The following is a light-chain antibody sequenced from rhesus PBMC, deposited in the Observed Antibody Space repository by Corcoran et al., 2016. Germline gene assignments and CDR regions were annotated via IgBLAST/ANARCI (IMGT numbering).Light chain of an antibody. CDR3: QHYYSTPWT. CDR1: QGITNA. Sequence: DIQMTQSPSSLSASAGDRVTITFRASQGITNALAWYQQNPGESPKLLIYEASSLQSGIPSRFSGSGPGTAFTLTISNLQFEDFATYYFQHYYSTPWTFGQGTKVEIK. J-gene: IGKJ1*01. V-gene: IGKV1-33*02. CDR2: EAS.